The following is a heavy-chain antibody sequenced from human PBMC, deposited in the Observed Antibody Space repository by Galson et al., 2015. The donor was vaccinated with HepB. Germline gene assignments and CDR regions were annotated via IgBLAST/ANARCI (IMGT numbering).Heavy chain of an antibody. V-gene: IGHV1-69*04. CDR3: AREVVVVTANPYYYYYGMDV. D-gene: IGHD2-21*02. CDR2: IIPILGIA. J-gene: IGHJ6*02. Sequence: SVKVSCKASGGTFSSYTISWVRQAPGQGLEWMGRIIPILGIANYAQKFQGRVTITADKSTSTAYMELSSLRSEDTAVYYCAREVVVVTANPYYYYYGMDVWGQGTTVTVSS. CDR1: GGTFSSYT.